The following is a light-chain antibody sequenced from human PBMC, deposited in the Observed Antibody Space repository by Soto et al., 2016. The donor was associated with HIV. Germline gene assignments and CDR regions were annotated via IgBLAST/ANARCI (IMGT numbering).Light chain of an antibody. V-gene: IGKV1-27*01. CDR1: QDISNY. Sequence: GDRVSITCRASQDISNYLAWYQQKPGEVPKLLIFAAISLQSGVPSRFSGRGSGTQFTLTISSLQPEDIGTYYCQKYNNDLTFGGGTKVEI. CDR3: QKYNNDLT. CDR2: AAI. J-gene: IGKJ4*01.